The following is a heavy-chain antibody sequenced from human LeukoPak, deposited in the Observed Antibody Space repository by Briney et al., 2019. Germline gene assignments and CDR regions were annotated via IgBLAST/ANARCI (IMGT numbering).Heavy chain of an antibody. J-gene: IGHJ3*02. CDR2: INQDGSEK. D-gene: IGHD2-2*01. CDR3: ARDLSTSGGFDI. Sequence: GGSLRLSCAASGFTFSSYWMAWVRQAPGKGLEWVANINQDGSEKYYVDSVKGRFTISRDNAKSSLFLQVNSLRAEDTAVYHCARDLSTSGGFDIWGQGTMVTVSS. CDR1: GFTFSSYW. V-gene: IGHV3-7*01.